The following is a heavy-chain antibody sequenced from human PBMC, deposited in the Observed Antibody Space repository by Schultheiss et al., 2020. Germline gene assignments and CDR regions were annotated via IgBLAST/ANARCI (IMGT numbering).Heavy chain of an antibody. Sequence: GSLRLSCAVSGDSISSTNWWSWVRQPPGKGLEWIGEIYHSGSTHYNPSLKSRVTISVDKSKNQSSLKVSSVTAADTAVYYCARASIDDGDYVPLDSWGQGTLVTVSS. J-gene: IGHJ4*02. CDR2: IYHSGST. CDR1: GDSISSTNW. CDR3: ARASIDDGDYVPLDS. V-gene: IGHV4-4*02. D-gene: IGHD4-17*01.